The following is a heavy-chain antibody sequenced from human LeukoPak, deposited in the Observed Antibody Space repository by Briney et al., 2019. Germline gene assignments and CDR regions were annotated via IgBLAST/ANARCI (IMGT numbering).Heavy chain of an antibody. J-gene: IGHJ4*02. CDR3: ARHCSSTSCYDY. V-gene: IGHV4-39*01. D-gene: IGHD2-2*01. CDR2: IYYSGST. Sequence: SETLSLTCTVSGGSISSSSYYWGWIRQPPGKGLEWIGSIYYSGSTYYNPSLKSRVTISVDTSKNQFSLKLSSVTAADTAVYYCARHCSSTSCYDYWGQGTLVTVSS. CDR1: GGSISSSSYY.